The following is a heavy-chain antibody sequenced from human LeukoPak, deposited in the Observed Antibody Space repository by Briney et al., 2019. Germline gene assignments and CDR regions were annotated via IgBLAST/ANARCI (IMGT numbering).Heavy chain of an antibody. CDR2: IKEDGSEK. CDR1: GFTFSGSW. Sequence: GGSLRLTCAASGFTFSGSWMSWVRQAPGKGLEWVANIKEDGSEKYYVDSVTGRFTISRNNAKNSLYLQMNSLRAEDTAVYYCVRYRSLGHWGQGTLGTVSS. J-gene: IGHJ4*02. V-gene: IGHV3-7*01. CDR3: VRYRSLGH. D-gene: IGHD1-14*01.